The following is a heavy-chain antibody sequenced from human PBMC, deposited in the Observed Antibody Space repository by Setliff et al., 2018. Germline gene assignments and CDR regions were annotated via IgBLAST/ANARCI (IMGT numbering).Heavy chain of an antibody. V-gene: IGHV1-2*02. D-gene: IGHD6-19*01. CDR3: ARDLIAVAATTAFDI. CDR2: INPNSGGT. J-gene: IGHJ3*02. Sequence: ASVKVSCKASGYTFTGHHLHWVRQAPGQGLEWMGWINPNSGGTNYAQKFQGRVTMTRDTPISTAYMELSRLRSDDTAMYYCARDLIAVAATTAFDIWGQGTMVTVSS. CDR1: GYTFTGHH.